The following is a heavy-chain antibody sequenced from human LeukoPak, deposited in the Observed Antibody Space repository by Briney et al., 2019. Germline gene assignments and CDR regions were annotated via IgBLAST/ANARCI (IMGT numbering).Heavy chain of an antibody. CDR3: ARGGHSYSLDY. Sequence: GESLKISCKGSGYSFTSYWIGWVRQTPGKGLEWMGIIYTGDSDTRYSPSFQGQVTISTDKSISTAYLQWSSLKASDTGMYFCARGGHSYSLDYWGQGTLVTVS. CDR2: IYTGDSDT. CDR1: GYSFTSYW. V-gene: IGHV5-51*01. D-gene: IGHD5-18*01. J-gene: IGHJ4*02.